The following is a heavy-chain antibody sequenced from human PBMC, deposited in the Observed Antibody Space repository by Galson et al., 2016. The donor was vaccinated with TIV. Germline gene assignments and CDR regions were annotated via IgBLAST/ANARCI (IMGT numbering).Heavy chain of an antibody. CDR2: INPNSGDT. CDR1: GYAFIGYY. V-gene: IGHV1-2*02. Sequence: SVKVSCKASGYAFIGYYIHWVRQAPGQGLEWVGWINPNSGDTNYAQKFQGRVTMTRDTSISTAYMGLTRLRSDDTALYYCARGYEDIRVVPAALGYWGQGTLVTVSS. D-gene: IGHD2-2*01. CDR3: ARGYEDIRVVPAALGY. J-gene: IGHJ4*02.